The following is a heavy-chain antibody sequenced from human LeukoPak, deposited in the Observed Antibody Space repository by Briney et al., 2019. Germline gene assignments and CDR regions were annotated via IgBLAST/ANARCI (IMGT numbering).Heavy chain of an antibody. D-gene: IGHD3-16*02. V-gene: IGHV3-66*02. Sequence: GGSLRLSCAASGFTVSSNYMSWVRQAPGKGLEWVSLIYSGGSIYYADSVKGRFTISRDNSKNTLYLQMDSLRAEDTAVYYCARDGRLSNWGQGTLVTVSS. CDR3: ARDGRLSN. CDR1: GFTVSSNY. CDR2: IYSGGSI. J-gene: IGHJ4*02.